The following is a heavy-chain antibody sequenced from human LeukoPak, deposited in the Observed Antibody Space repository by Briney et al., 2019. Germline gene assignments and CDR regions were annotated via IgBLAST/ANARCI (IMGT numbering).Heavy chain of an antibody. CDR1: EFTFSSYA. CDR2: MSGSGGST. D-gene: IGHD5-24*01. V-gene: IGHV3-23*01. CDR3: AKDGGLRDGPYYFDY. Sequence: GGSLRLSCAASEFTFSSYAMNWVRQAPGKGLEGVSAMSGSGGSTYYADSVKGRFTISRDNSKNTLYLQMNSLTTEDSGLYYCAKDGGLRDGPYYFDYCGRGPLVTVSS. J-gene: IGHJ4*02.